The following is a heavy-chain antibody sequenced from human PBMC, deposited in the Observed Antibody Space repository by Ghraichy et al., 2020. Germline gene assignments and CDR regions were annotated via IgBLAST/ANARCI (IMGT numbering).Heavy chain of an antibody. V-gene: IGHV6-1*01. D-gene: IGHD3-3*01. CDR3: ARDRIPASSNYDFWSGYISDYGMDV. J-gene: IGHJ6*02. CDR2: TYYRSKWYN. Sequence: QTLSLTCAISGDSVSSNSAAWNWIRQSPSRGLEWLGRTYYRSKWYNDYAVSVKSRITINPDTSKNQFSLQLNSVTPEDTAVYYCARDRIPASSNYDFWSGYISDYGMDVWGQVTTVTVSS. CDR1: GDSVSSNSAA.